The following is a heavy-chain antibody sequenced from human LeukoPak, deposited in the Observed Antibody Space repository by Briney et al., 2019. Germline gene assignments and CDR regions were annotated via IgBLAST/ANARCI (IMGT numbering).Heavy chain of an antibody. J-gene: IGHJ3*02. CDR2: IYSSGNT. Sequence: GGSLRLSCTVSGFTVSSNSWSWVRQAPGKGLEWVSFIYSSGNTHYSDSVKGRFNISRDNSKSKVYLQMNSLRAEDTAVYYCTKDIGIVAHDASDIWGQGTMVTVSS. CDR1: GFTVSSNS. V-gene: IGHV3-53*01. D-gene: IGHD5-12*01. CDR3: TKDIGIVAHDASDI.